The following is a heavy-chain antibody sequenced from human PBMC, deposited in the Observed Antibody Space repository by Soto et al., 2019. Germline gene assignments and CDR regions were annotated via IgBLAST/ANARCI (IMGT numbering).Heavy chain of an antibody. CDR1: GGSISSYY. V-gene: IGHV4-59*08. J-gene: IGHJ5*02. CDR2: IYYSGST. Sequence: SETLSLTCTVSGGSISSYYWSWIRQPPGKGLEWIGYIYYSGSTNYNPSLKSRVTISVDTSKNQFSLKLTSVTAADTAMYYCARPKTIGAAAGKGWFDPWGQGTLVTVSS. CDR3: ARPKTIGAAAGKGWFDP. D-gene: IGHD6-13*01.